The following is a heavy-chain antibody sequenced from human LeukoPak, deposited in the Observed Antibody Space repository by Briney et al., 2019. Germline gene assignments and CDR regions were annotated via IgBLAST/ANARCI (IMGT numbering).Heavy chain of an antibody. Sequence: PGGSLRLSCAASGFTFSNYWMNWVRQAPGKGLEWVANIKQGGSEKYYVDSVKGRFTISRDNAKNSLCLQMNSLRVEDTALYYCARAQTYGDSRLLLDYWGQGTLVTVSS. CDR1: GFTFSNYW. CDR2: IKQGGSEK. J-gene: IGHJ4*02. V-gene: IGHV3-7*03. CDR3: ARAQTYGDSRLLLDY. D-gene: IGHD2-21*02.